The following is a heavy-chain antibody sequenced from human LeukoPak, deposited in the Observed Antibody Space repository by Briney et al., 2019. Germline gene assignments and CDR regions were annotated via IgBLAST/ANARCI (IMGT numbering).Heavy chain of an antibody. CDR3: ARDVLYYYDSSGYLGFDY. CDR2: ISDYNGNT. J-gene: IGHJ4*02. V-gene: IGHV1-18*01. CDR1: GYTFTSYG. Sequence: ASVKISCKASGYTFTSYGISWVRQAPGQGLEWMGWISDYNGNTNYAQKLQGRVTMTTEAYTSTAYMELRSLRSDDTAAYYCARDVLYYYDSSGYLGFDYWGQGTLVTVSS. D-gene: IGHD3-22*01.